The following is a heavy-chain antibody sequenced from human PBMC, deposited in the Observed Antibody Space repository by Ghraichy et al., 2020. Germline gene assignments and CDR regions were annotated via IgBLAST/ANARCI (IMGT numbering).Heavy chain of an antibody. CDR1: GGSVSSGDW. Sequence: ETLSLTCAVSGGSVSSGDWWSWVRQVPGKGLEWVSVIYSGGTTYYADSVKGRFTISRDNSANTLYLQMNSLRVEDTALYYCAREWRGSGSYRLDYWGPGTLVTVSS. J-gene: IGHJ4*02. CDR2: IYSGGTT. D-gene: IGHD3-10*01. CDR3: AREWRGSGSYRLDY. V-gene: IGHV3-53*05.